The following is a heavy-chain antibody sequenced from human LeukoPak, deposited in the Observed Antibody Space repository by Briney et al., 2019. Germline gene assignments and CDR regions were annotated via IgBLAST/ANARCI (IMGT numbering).Heavy chain of an antibody. CDR3: ARDLNGGKGFDY. Sequence: GGSLRLSCAASGFTFSSYNMNWLRQAPGKGLEWVSSISSSSSYIYYADSVKGRFTISRDNAKNSLYLQMNSLRAEDTAVYYCARDLNGGKGFDYWGQGTLVTVSS. J-gene: IGHJ4*02. CDR1: GFTFSSYN. CDR2: ISSSSSYI. V-gene: IGHV3-21*01. D-gene: IGHD4-23*01.